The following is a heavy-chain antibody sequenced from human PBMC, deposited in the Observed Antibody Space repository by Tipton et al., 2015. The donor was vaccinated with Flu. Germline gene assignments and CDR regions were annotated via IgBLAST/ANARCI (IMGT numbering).Heavy chain of an antibody. D-gene: IGHD6-13*01. V-gene: IGHV1-18*01. J-gene: IGHJ6*02. Sequence: QSGPEVKKPGASVKVSCKASGYILRNYGISWVRQAPGQGLEGMGWINGYNGNTNYAQRVQGRVTLTTDTSTNTAFMELRSLRSDDTAVYYCARGLLAAIGREDYYGMDVWGQGTTVTVS. CDR1: GYILRNYG. CDR2: INGYNGNT. CDR3: ARGLLAAIGREDYYGMDV.